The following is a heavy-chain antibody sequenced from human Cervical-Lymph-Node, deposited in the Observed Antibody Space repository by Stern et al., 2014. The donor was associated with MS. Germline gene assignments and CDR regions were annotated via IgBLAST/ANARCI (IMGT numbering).Heavy chain of an antibody. CDR2: INPTSGNT. V-gene: IGHV1-46*01. D-gene: IGHD3-3*01. J-gene: IGHJ4*02. Sequence: VQLVQSGAEVRKPGASVKLSCEASGYAFTDYFIQLVRQAPGQGLEWMGLINPTSGNTNYAHNVQGSVTMSRDTSPTTVYMHLSSLRSEDTAIYYCARGEGRFAYWGQGTLVTVSS. CDR1: GYAFTDYF. CDR3: ARGEGRFAY.